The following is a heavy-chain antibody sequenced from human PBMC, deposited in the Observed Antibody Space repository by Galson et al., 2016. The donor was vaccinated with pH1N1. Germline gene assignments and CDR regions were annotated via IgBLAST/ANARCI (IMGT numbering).Heavy chain of an antibody. CDR3: ARSEYYSDSSGYRHDTFDI. V-gene: IGHV6-1*01. J-gene: IGHJ3*02. CDR2: TCYRSKWYN. CDR1: GDSVSSNSAA. D-gene: IGHD3-22*01. Sequence: CAISGDSVSSNSAAWNWIRQSPSRGLEWLGRTCYRSKWYNDYGVSVKNRITINPDTSKNQFSLQLNSVTPEDTAVYYCARSEYYSDSSGYRHDTFDIWGQETTVTVSS.